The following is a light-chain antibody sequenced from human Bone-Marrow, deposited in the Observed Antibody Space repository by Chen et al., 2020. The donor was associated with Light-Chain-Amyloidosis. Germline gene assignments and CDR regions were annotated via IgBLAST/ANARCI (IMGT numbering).Light chain of an antibody. CDR1: NIGSTS. V-gene: IGLV3-21*02. Sequence: VLTQPSSVLVASVQTATVASGGNNIGSTSVHWYQQTPGQAPLLVVYVDSDRPSGIPERLSGSNSGNTATLTISRVEAGDEADYYCQVWDRSSDRPVFGGGTKLTVL. CDR3: QVWDRSSDRPV. J-gene: IGLJ3*02. CDR2: VDS.